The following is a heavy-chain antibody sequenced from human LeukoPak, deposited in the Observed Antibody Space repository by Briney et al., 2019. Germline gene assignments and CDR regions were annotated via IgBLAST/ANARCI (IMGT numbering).Heavy chain of an antibody. J-gene: IGHJ4*02. CDR1: GFTFSTYW. Sequence: QSGGSLRLSCAPSGFTFSTYWMGWVRQAPGKGLEWLANINQGGSEKYYVDSVKGRSTISRDNAKNSLFLQMNSLRAEDTAVYYCARDVGDLWGQGTLVTVSS. D-gene: IGHD2-21*02. V-gene: IGHV3-7*01. CDR3: ARDVGDL. CDR2: INQGGSEK.